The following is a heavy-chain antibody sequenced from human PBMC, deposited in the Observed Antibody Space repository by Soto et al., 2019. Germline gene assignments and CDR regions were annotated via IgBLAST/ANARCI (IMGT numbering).Heavy chain of an antibody. CDR3: ASSYCAGYRACDY. J-gene: IGHJ4*02. V-gene: IGHV1-69*02. D-gene: IGHD2-21*01. Sequence: QVQLVQSGAEVKRPGSSVTVSCKASRDTFNFYSINWVRQAPGLGLEWMGRVNPIVSMSNYAQKFHGRVTMTADKSTSTAYMELSSLRSEYKASYYCASSYCAGYRACDYWGQGALVTVSS. CDR2: VNPIVSMS. CDR1: RDTFNFYS.